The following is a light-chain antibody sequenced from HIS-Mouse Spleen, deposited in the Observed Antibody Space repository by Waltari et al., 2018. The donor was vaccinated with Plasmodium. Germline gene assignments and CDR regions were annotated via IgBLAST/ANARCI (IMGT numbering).Light chain of an antibody. CDR3: QQYNSYWT. J-gene: IGKJ1*01. CDR2: KAS. Sequence: IQMTQSPSPLSASVGASVPNTCRASQSISTWLAWYQQKPWKAPKLLIYKASSLESGVPSRFSGSGSGTEFTLTISSLQPDDFATYYCQQYNSYWTFGQGTKVEIK. V-gene: IGKV1-5*03. CDR1: QSISTW.